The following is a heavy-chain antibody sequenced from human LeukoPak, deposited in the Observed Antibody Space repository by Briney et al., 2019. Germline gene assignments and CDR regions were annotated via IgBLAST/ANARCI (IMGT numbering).Heavy chain of an antibody. D-gene: IGHD3-22*01. J-gene: IGHJ4*02. Sequence: GGSLRLSCAASGFTFSSYAMSWVRQAPGKGLEWVSAISGSGGSTYYADSVKGRFTISRDNSKNTLYLQMNSLRAEDTAVYYCAKERFDYYDSSGPNDYRGQGTLVTVSS. CDR2: ISGSGGST. V-gene: IGHV3-23*01. CDR1: GFTFSSYA. CDR3: AKERFDYYDSSGPNDY.